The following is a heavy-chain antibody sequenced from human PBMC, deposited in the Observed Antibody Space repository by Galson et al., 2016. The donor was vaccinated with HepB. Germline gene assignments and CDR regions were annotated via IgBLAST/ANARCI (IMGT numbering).Heavy chain of an antibody. CDR3: ARAYGDYAYTDH. D-gene: IGHD4-17*01. V-gene: IGHV3-21*01. J-gene: IGHJ4*02. CDR1: GFTFTDYT. CDR2: ISASHRFI. Sequence: SLRLSCAASGFTFTDYTMNWFRLAPGQGLQWVSSISASHRFIHYVDSVKGRFAISRDNAKNSLYLQMNSLRAEDTAVYCCARAYGDYAYTDHWGQGTQVIVSS.